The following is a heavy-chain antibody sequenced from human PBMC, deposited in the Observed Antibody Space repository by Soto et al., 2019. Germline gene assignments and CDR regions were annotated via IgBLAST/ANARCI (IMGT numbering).Heavy chain of an antibody. V-gene: IGHV1-69*02. CDR1: GGTFSSYT. J-gene: IGHJ4*02. D-gene: IGHD2-15*01. CDR3: ARPNSSGGSCYWNY. CDR2: IIPILGIA. Sequence: QVQLVQSGAEVKKPGSSVKVSCKASGGTFSSYTISWVRQAPGQGLEWMGRIIPILGIANYAQKFQGRVTITADKATSTAYMELSSLRSEDTAVYYCARPNSSGGSCYWNYWGQGTLVTVSS.